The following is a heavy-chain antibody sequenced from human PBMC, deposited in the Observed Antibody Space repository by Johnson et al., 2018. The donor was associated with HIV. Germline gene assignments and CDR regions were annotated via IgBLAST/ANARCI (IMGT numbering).Heavy chain of an antibody. J-gene: IGHJ3*02. Sequence: QVQLVESGGGLVQPGGSLRLSCAASGFTFSSYGMHWVRQAPGKGLEWVAVISYDGSNKYYADSVKGRFTISRDNSKNTLYLQMNSLRAEDTAVYYCARSRWCGDAFDIWGQGTMVTVSS. CDR1: GFTFSSYG. D-gene: IGHD2-8*01. CDR2: ISYDGSNK. V-gene: IGHV3-30*03. CDR3: ARSRWCGDAFDI.